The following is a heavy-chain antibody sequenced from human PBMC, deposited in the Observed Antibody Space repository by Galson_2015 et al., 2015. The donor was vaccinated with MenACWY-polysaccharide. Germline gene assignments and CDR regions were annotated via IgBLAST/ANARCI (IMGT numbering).Heavy chain of an antibody. Sequence: SVKVSCKASGYTFTSYYIHWMRQAPGQGLEWMGIINSSGGSTAYAQKFQGRLTVTWDTSTSTVYMELSSLRSEDTAVYYCAKTRGGDTASDSWGQGTLVTVSS. CDR2: INSSGGST. CDR3: AKTRGGDTASDS. D-gene: IGHD5-18*01. J-gene: IGHJ4*02. CDR1: GYTFTSYY. V-gene: IGHV1-46*01.